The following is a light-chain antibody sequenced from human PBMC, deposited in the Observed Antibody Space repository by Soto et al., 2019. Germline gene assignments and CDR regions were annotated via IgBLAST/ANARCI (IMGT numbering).Light chain of an antibody. CDR3: SSYAGSNNFGL. Sequence: QSALTQPPSASGSPGQSVTISCTGTSSDVGDYNYVSWYQHHPGKAPKLMIYEVSKRPSGVPDRFSGSKSGNTASLTVSGLQAEDEADYYCSSYAGSNNFGLFGVGTKVTVL. CDR1: SSDVGDYNY. J-gene: IGLJ2*01. V-gene: IGLV2-8*01. CDR2: EVS.